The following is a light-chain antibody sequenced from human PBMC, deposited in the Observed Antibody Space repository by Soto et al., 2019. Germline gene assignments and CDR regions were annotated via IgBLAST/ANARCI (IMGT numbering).Light chain of an antibody. CDR2: AAS. J-gene: IGKJ2*01. Sequence: DFQMTQSPSSLSASVGDRVTITCRASQGISDYLAWYQQKPGKVPKLLIYAASTLQSGVPSRFRGSGSGTDFTLTISSLQPEDVATYYCQRYNRAPYTFGQGTKLEIK. CDR3: QRYNRAPYT. V-gene: IGKV1-27*01. CDR1: QGISDY.